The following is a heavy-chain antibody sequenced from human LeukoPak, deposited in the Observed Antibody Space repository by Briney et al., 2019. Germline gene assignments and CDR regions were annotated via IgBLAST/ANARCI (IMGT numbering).Heavy chain of an antibody. CDR1: GFTFSSYE. CDR3: AKDRRSGSFTLDY. CDR2: ISYDGSHK. Sequence: GGSLRLSCAASGFTFSSYEMNWVRQAPGKGLEWVAVISYDGSHKYYADSVKGRFTISRDNSKNTLFLQMNSLRAEDTALYYCAKDRRSGSFTLDYWGQGTLVSVSS. V-gene: IGHV3-30*04. D-gene: IGHD1-26*01. J-gene: IGHJ4*02.